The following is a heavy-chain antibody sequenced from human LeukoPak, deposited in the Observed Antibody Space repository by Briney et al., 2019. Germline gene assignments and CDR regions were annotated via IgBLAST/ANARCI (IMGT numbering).Heavy chain of an antibody. CDR1: GGSISSHY. Sequence: SEALSLTCTVSGGSISSHYWSWIRQPPGKGLEWIGYIYYSESTNYNPSLKSRVTISVDTSKNQFSLKLSSVTAADTAVYYCARGNGFTYYYDSSGYEFDYWGQGTLDTVSS. J-gene: IGHJ4*02. CDR3: ARGNGFTYYYDSSGYEFDY. V-gene: IGHV4-59*11. D-gene: IGHD3-22*01. CDR2: IYYSEST.